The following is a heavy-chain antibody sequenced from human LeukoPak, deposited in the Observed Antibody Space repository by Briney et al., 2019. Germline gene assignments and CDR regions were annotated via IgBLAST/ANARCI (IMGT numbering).Heavy chain of an antibody. CDR3: ARGGVLFSGSWYGGYFDY. CDR1: GFTFSRYG. J-gene: IGHJ4*02. Sequence: PGRSLRLSCEASGFTFSRYGMHWVRQAPAKGLEWVAVVSAYGINKQYAVSVKGLFTISRDNSQNTLYLQLNGLITEDTAVYYCARGGVLFSGSWYGGYFDYWGQETLLSVSS. V-gene: IGHV3-30*03. CDR2: VSAYGINK. D-gene: IGHD6-13*01.